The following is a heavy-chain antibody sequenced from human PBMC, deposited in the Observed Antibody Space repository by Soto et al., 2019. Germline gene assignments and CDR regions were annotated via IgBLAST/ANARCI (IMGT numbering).Heavy chain of an antibody. J-gene: IGHJ4*02. CDR2: XXXXXXXX. D-gene: IGHD3-10*01. V-gene: IGHV3-30*05. CDR3: ASIADY. Sequence: QVQLVQSGGGVVQPGRTLRLSCAAAGFSLTAFGMQWVRQPPGKGLQXXXXXXXXXXXXXYADSVKGRFTVSRDTSKXXXXXXXXXXXXXXXXXYYCASIADYWGQGTLVTVSS. CDR1: GFSLTAFG.